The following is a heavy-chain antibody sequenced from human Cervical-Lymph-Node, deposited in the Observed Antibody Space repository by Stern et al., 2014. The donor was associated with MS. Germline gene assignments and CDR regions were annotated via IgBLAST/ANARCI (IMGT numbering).Heavy chain of an antibody. V-gene: IGHV3-30*03. CDR3: ARDYEDTSMLFDH. CDR1: GFTFSSYG. Sequence: VQLVESGGAVVPPGRSLRLSCAASGFTFSSYGMHWVRQAPGKGLEWVTVISYDGNHKDYTASVKGRFTISRDNSKNTLHLQMNSVTPDDTAIYYCARDYEDTSMLFDHWGQGTLVTVSS. CDR2: ISYDGNHK. J-gene: IGHJ4*02. D-gene: IGHD2-8*01.